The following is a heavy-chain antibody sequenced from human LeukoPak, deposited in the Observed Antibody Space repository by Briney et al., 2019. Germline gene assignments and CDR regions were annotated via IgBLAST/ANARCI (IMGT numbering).Heavy chain of an antibody. Sequence: KNSQTLSLTCTVSGGSISSGDYYWSWIRQPPGKGLEWIGYIYYSGSTYYNPSLKSRVTISVDTSKNQFSLKLSSVTAADTAVYYCARRFAGYCSGGSCLRRTLDIWGQGTMVTVSS. D-gene: IGHD2-15*01. CDR3: ARRFAGYCSGGSCLRRTLDI. J-gene: IGHJ3*02. V-gene: IGHV4-30-4*08. CDR2: IYYSGST. CDR1: GGSISSGDYY.